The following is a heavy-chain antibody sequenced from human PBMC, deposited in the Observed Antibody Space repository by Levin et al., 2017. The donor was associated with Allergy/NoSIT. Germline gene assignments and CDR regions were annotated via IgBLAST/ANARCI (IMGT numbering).Heavy chain of an antibody. CDR3: ARDGGGWHRADDAFDI. V-gene: IGHV3-33*01. CDR1: GFTFSSYG. J-gene: IGHJ3*02. Sequence: GGSLRLSCAASGFTFSSYGMHWVRQAPGKGLEWVAVIWYDGSNKYYADSVKGRFTISRDNSKNTLYLQMNSLRAEDTAVYYCARDGGGWHRADDAFDIWGQGTMVTVSS. CDR2: IWYDGSNK. D-gene: IGHD6-19*01.